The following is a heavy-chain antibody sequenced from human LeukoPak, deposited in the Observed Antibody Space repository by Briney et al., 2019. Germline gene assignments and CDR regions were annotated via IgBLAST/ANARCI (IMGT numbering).Heavy chain of an antibody. D-gene: IGHD6-13*01. CDR1: GGSFSGYY. Sequence: NPSETLSLTCAVYGGSFSGYYWSWIRQPPGKGLEWIGEINHSGSTNYNPSLKSRVTISVDTSKNQFSLKLSSVTAADTAVYYCARALYSSSWYMRGDWFDPWGQGTLVTVSS. CDR2: INHSGST. J-gene: IGHJ5*02. V-gene: IGHV4-34*01. CDR3: ARALYSSSWYMRGDWFDP.